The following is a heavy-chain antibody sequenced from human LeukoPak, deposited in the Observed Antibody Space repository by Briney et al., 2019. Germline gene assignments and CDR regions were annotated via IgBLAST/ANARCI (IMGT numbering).Heavy chain of an antibody. Sequence: GGSLRLSCAASGFSFSSYGMHWVRQAPAKGLEWVAVIWYDGSNKYYADSVKGRFTISRDNSKNTLYLQMNSLRAEDTAVYYCAKDLGTFDCMDVWGKGTTVTVSS. CDR1: GFSFSSYG. CDR2: IWYDGSNK. D-gene: IGHD3-16*01. CDR3: AKDLGTFDCMDV. J-gene: IGHJ6*03. V-gene: IGHV3-33*06.